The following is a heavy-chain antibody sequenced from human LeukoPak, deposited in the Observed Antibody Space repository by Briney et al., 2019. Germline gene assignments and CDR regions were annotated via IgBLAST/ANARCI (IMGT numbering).Heavy chain of an antibody. J-gene: IGHJ4*02. V-gene: IGHV3-7*01. CDR2: IKQDGSEK. CDR1: GFTFSSYW. D-gene: IGHD3-10*01. CDR3: AETYMIRSL. Sequence: GGSLRLSCAASGFTFSSYWMSWVRQAPGKGLEWVANIKQDGSEKYYVDSVKGRFTISRDNAKSSLYLQMDSLRAEDTAIYYCAETYMIRSLGGQGTLVTVSS.